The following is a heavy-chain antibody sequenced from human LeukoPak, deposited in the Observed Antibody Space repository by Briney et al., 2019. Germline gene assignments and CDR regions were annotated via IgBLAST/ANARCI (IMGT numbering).Heavy chain of an antibody. CDR3: ARGERSPTVTNPLHYFDY. Sequence: SVKVSCKASGGTFSSYAISWVRQAPGQGLEWMGGIIPIFGTANYAQKFQGRVTMTTDTSTSTAYMELRSLRSDDTAVYYCARGERSPTVTNPLHYFDYWGQGTLVTVSS. D-gene: IGHD4-17*01. CDR2: IIPIFGTA. J-gene: IGHJ4*02. V-gene: IGHV1-69*05. CDR1: GGTFSSYA.